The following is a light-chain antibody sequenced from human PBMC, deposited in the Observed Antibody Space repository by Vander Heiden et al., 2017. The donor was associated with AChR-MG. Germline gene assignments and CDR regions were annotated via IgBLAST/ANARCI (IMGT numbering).Light chain of an antibody. J-gene: IGKJ1*01. CDR2: QAY. V-gene: IGKV1-5*03. CDR1: QRTSSW. CDR3: QQDKSLWT. Sequence: GDRVTITCRASQRTSSWLALYQQKPGRAPKLLNSQAYSLESGVAPRCSGSGSGIQTMITSSSLEPDDDATYYCQQDKSLWTFGQGTKVEMK.